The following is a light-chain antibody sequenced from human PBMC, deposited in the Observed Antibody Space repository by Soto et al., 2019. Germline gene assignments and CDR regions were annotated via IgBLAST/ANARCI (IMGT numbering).Light chain of an antibody. CDR2: AAS. V-gene: IGKV1-12*01. CDR3: QQANSFPFT. Sequence: ILVTQSPSSLSASVGDRVTITCRASQGIGNSLAWYQQKPGEAPKLLIYAASTLQSGVPSRFTGSGSGTDFTLTVSSLQPEDFATYYCQQANSFPFTFGPGTKVDIK. J-gene: IGKJ3*01. CDR1: QGIGNS.